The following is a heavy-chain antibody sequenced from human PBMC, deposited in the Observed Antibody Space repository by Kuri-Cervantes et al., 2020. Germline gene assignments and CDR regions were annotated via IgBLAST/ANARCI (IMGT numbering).Heavy chain of an antibody. V-gene: IGHV1-46*01. CDR2: INSSGGST. D-gene: IGHD2-2*01. J-gene: IGHJ3*02. CDR1: GYTFTSYY. Sequence: AAVQDSCKACGYTFTSYYMHWVRQALGQEREWMGIINSSGGSTSYEQKCQGRVTMIEDTSTDTAYMELSSLRSEDTAVYYCATRAPYIVVVPGAANAFDIWGQGTMVTVSS. CDR3: ATRAPYIVVVPGAANAFDI.